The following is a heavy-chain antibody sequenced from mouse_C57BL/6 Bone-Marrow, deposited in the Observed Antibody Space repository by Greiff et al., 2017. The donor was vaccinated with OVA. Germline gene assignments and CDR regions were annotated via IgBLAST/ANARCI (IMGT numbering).Heavy chain of an antibody. D-gene: IGHD2-4*01. CDR3: ARDKNDYDVYYFDY. J-gene: IGHJ2*01. Sequence: EVKLVESGPGLVKPSQPVFLTCTVTGISITTGNYRWSWIRQFPGNKLEWIGYIYYSGTITYNPSLTSRTTITRDTPKNQFFLEMNSLTAEDTATYYCARDKNDYDVYYFDYWGQGTTLTVSS. CDR1: GISITTGNYR. CDR2: IYYSGTI. V-gene: IGHV3-5*01.